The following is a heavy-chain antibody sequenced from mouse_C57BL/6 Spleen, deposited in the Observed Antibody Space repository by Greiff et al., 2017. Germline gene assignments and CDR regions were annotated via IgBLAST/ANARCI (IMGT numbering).Heavy chain of an antibody. CDR3: ARLELRGTGYVDV. J-gene: IGHJ1*03. V-gene: IGHV1-15*01. D-gene: IGHD1-1*01. CDR1: GYTFTDYE. CDR2: IDPETGGT. Sequence: QVQLQQSGAELVRPGASVTLSCKASGYTFTDYEMHWVKQTPVHGLAWIGAIDPETGGTAYNQKFKGKAILTADKSSSTAYMELRSLTSEDSAVYYCARLELRGTGYVDVWGTGTTVTVSS.